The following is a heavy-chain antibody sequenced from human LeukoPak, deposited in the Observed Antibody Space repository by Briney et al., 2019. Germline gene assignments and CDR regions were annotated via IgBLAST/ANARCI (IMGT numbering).Heavy chain of an antibody. Sequence: GESLKISCKGSGYRFTNYWIGWVRQMPGKGLEWMGIIYPGDSDTRYSPSFQGQVTISADKSISTAYLQWSSLKASDTAVYYCARPGMVRGVLNWFDPWGQGTLVTVSS. CDR3: ARPGMVRGVLNWFDP. CDR1: GYRFTNYW. CDR2: IYPGDSDT. D-gene: IGHD3-10*01. V-gene: IGHV5-51*01. J-gene: IGHJ5*02.